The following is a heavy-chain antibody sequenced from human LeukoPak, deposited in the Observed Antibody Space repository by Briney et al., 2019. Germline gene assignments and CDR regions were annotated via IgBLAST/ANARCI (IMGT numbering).Heavy chain of an antibody. J-gene: IGHJ6*02. D-gene: IGHD6-19*01. V-gene: IGHV3-7*01. CDR1: GFTFSSYA. CDR2: MQQHGSEK. CDR3: ARDSAVATYYGVDV. Sequence: GGSLRLSCAASGFTFSSYAMSWVRQAPGKGLEWVANMQQHGSEKNYIGSVQGRFTISRDNAKNSLYLQMNSLRAEDTAVYYCARDSAVATYYGVDVWGQGTTVTVS.